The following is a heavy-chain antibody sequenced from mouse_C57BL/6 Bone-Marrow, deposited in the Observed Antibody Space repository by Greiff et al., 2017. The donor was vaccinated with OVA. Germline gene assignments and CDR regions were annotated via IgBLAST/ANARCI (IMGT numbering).Heavy chain of an antibody. Sequence: VKLQQPGAELVMPGASVKLSCKASGYTFTSYWMHWVKQRPGQGLEWIGEIDPSDSYTNYNQKFKGKSTLTVDKSSSTAYMQLSSLTSEDSAVYYCARSGDYDGGMDYWGQGTSVTVSS. V-gene: IGHV1-69*01. J-gene: IGHJ4*01. D-gene: IGHD2-4*01. CDR1: GYTFTSYW. CDR2: IDPSDSYT. CDR3: ARSGDYDGGMDY.